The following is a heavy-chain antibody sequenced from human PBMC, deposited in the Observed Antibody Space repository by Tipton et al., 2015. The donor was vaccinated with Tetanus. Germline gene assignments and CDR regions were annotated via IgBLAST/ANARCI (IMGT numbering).Heavy chain of an antibody. CDR1: GGSFSGYY. CDR3: ARILTTVTTRTAAFDI. Sequence: TLSLTCAVYGGSFSGYYWSWIRQPPGRGLEWIGEINHSGSTNYNPSLKSRVPISVDTSKNQFSLKLSSVTAADTAVYYCARILTTVTTRTAAFDIWGQGTMVTVSS. V-gene: IGHV4-34*01. CDR2: INHSGST. D-gene: IGHD4-17*01. J-gene: IGHJ3*02.